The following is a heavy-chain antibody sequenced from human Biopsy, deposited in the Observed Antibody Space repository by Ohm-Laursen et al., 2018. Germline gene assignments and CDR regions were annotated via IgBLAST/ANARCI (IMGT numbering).Heavy chain of an antibody. CDR2: ISETSSHI. J-gene: IGHJ6*02. CDR3: ARDSRRTAREGGMDV. V-gene: IGHV3-21*01. Sequence: GSLRLSCTASGFTFSSYSMNWVRQAPGKGLEWISYISETSSHIYDADSVKARFTVARDNAKNSLYLQLNSLRAEDTAVYYCARDSRRTAREGGMDVWGQGTTVTVSS. CDR1: GFTFSSYS. D-gene: IGHD6-6*01.